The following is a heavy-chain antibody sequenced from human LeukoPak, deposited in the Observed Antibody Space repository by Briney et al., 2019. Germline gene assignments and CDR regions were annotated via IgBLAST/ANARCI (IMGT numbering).Heavy chain of an antibody. Sequence: PGGSLRLSCAASGFTFSSYSMNWVRQAPGKGLEWVANIKQDGSEKYYVDSVKGRFTISRDNAKNSLYLQMNSLRAEDTAVYYCARGDDYGDYVGYWGQGTLVTVSS. CDR3: ARGDDYGDYVGY. D-gene: IGHD4-17*01. J-gene: IGHJ4*02. CDR1: GFTFSSYS. CDR2: IKQDGSEK. V-gene: IGHV3-7*01.